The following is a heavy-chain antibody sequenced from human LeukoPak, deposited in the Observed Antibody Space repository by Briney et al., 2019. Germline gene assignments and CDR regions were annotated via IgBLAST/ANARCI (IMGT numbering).Heavy chain of an antibody. CDR1: GFTFSSYW. CDR2: IYCSGST. Sequence: PGGSLRLSCAACGFTFSSYWMHWVRQPPGKGLEWIGSIYCSGSTYYNPSFKSRVTISVDTSKNHFSLKLSSVTAADTAVYYCAQHLKGGYDYAFDYWGQGTLVTVSS. V-gene: IGHV4-39*07. J-gene: IGHJ4*02. CDR3: AQHLKGGYDYAFDY. D-gene: IGHD5-12*01.